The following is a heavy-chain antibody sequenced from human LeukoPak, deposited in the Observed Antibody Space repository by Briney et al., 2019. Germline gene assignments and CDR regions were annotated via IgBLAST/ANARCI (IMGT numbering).Heavy chain of an antibody. V-gene: IGHV1-69*13. D-gene: IGHD5-18*01. Sequence: SVKVSCKASGGTFSSYAISWVQQAPGQGLEWMGGIIPIFGTANYAQKFQGRVTITADESTSTAYMELSSLRSEDTAVYYCARERIQLWLQGHDAFDIWGQGTRVTVSS. J-gene: IGHJ3*02. CDR2: IIPIFGTA. CDR3: ARERIQLWLQGHDAFDI. CDR1: GGTFSSYA.